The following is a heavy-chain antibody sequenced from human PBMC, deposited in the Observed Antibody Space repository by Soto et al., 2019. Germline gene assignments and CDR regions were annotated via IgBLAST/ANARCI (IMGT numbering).Heavy chain of an antibody. J-gene: IGHJ5*02. CDR1: GGSFXXXY. CDR2: INHSGST. V-gene: IGHV4-34*01. Sequence: ETLSLTXAVYGGSFXXXYWSXIRQPPGKGLEWIGEINHSGSTNYNPSLKSRVTISVDTSKNQFSLKLSSVTAADTDVYYCARGYEYSSSSLGTNNWFDPWGQGTLVTVSS. D-gene: IGHD6-6*01. CDR3: ARGYEYSSSSLGTNNWFDP.